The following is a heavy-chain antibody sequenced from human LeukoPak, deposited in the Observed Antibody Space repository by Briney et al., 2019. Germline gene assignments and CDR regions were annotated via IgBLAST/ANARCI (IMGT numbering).Heavy chain of an antibody. CDR2: ISAYNGNT. J-gene: IGHJ5*02. V-gene: IGHV1-18*01. CDR3: AREDYYGSGSYYKGGNWFDP. Sequence: ASVKVSCKASGYTFTSYGISWVRQAPGQGLEWMGWISAYNGNTNYAQKFQGWVTMTRDTSISTAYMELSRLRSDDTAVYYCAREDYYGSGSYYKGGNWFDPWGQGTLVTVSS. D-gene: IGHD3-10*01. CDR1: GYTFTSYG.